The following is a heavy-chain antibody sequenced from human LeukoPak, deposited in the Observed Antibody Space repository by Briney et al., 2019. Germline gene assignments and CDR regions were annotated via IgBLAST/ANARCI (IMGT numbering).Heavy chain of an antibody. V-gene: IGHV1-24*01. CDR2: FDPEDGET. Sequence: ASVKVSCKVSGYTLTELSMHWVRQAPGKGLEWMGGFDPEDGETICAQKFQGRVTMTEDTSTDTAYMELSSLRSEDTAVYYCATVPGYSSGWYGLALGYWGQGTLVTVSS. CDR3: ATVPGYSSGWYGLALGY. CDR1: GYTLTELS. D-gene: IGHD6-19*01. J-gene: IGHJ4*02.